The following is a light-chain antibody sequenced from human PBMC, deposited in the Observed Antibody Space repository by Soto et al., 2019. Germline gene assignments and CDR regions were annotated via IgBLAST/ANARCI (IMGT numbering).Light chain of an antibody. V-gene: IGKV1-39*01. CDR1: QSISSY. CDR3: QQSYSTPLT. Sequence: DIPMTQPPSSLSASVGDRVTITCRASQSISSYLNWYQQKPGKAPKLLIYAASRLQSGVPSRFRVSGSGTDFTLTISSLQPEAVATYYYQQSYSTPLTFGGGTKVEIK. J-gene: IGKJ4*01. CDR2: AAS.